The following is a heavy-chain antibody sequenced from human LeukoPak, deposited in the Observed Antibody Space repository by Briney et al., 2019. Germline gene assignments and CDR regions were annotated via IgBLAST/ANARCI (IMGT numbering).Heavy chain of an antibody. Sequence: GGSLRLSCAASGFTVSSNYMSWVRQAPGKGLEWVSVIYSGGSTYYADSVKGRFTISRDNSKNTLYLQMNSLRAEGTAVYYCARDLGYYFAFDIWGQGTMVTVSS. D-gene: IGHD3-22*01. J-gene: IGHJ3*02. V-gene: IGHV3-53*01. CDR1: GFTVSSNY. CDR2: IYSGGST. CDR3: ARDLGYYFAFDI.